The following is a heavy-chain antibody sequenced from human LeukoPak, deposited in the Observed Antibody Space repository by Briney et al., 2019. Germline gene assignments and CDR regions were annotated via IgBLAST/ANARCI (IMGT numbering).Heavy chain of an antibody. CDR1: GFTFSSYG. D-gene: IGHD3-22*01. J-gene: IGHJ4*02. Sequence: GGSLRLSCAASGFTFSSYGMSWVRQAPGKGLEWVSGINWNGGSTGYADSVKGRFTISRDNAKNSLYLQMNSLRAEDTALYHCAKAYYYDSSGYYYFDYWGQGTLVTVSS. CDR3: AKAYYYDSSGYYYFDY. V-gene: IGHV3-20*01. CDR2: INWNGGST.